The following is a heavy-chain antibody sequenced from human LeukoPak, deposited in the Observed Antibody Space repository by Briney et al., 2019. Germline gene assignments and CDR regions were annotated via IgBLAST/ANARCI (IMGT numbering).Heavy chain of an antibody. V-gene: IGHV3-43*02. CDR2: ISGDGGST. Sequence: GSLRLSCASSGFTFDDYAMHWVRQAPGKGLEWVSLISGDGGSTYYADSVKGRFTISRDNSKNSLYLQMNSLRTEDTALYYCANRYSYGYGVAFDIWGQGTMVTVSS. J-gene: IGHJ3*02. CDR1: GFTFDDYA. D-gene: IGHD5-18*01. CDR3: ANRYSYGYGVAFDI.